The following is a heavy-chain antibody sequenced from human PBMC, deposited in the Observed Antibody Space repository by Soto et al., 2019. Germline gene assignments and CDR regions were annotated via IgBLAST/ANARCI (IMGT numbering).Heavy chain of an antibody. Sequence: SETLSLTCTVSGGSITSFYWSWIRQAPGKGLEWIGHISYTGSTNYNPSLKSRVTIAVDTSKNQFSLNLTSVTAADTAVYYCAREGNGWYYSDYWGQGALVTVSS. CDR3: AREGNGWYYSDY. V-gene: IGHV4-59*01. J-gene: IGHJ4*02. CDR2: ISYTGST. CDR1: GGSITSFY. D-gene: IGHD6-19*01.